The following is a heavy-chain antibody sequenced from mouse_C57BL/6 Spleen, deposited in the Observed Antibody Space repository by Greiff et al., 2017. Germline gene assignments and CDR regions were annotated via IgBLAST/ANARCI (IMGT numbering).Heavy chain of an antibody. J-gene: IGHJ3*01. CDR2: IYPRSGNT. V-gene: IGHV1-81*01. CDR1: GYTFTSYG. Sequence: QVHVKQSGAELARPGASVKLSCKASGYTFTSYGISWVKQRTGQGLEWIGEIYPRSGNTYYNEKFKGKATLTADKSSSTAYMELRSLTSEDSAVYFCARFGSSGPSWFAYWGQGTLVTVSA. CDR3: ARFGSSGPSWFAY. D-gene: IGHD3-2*02.